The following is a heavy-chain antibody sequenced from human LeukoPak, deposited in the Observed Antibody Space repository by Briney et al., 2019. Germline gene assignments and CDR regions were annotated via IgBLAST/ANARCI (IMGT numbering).Heavy chain of an antibody. CDR3: GKTTTGYSSGQKPAWPVDY. Sequence: PGGSLRLSSEASGFTFGSYAMYWVRQAPGKGLEWVAGIFGSGGSAQYAESVKGRFTISRDNSKNTVYLQINSLRAEDTAVYYCGKTTTGYSSGQKPAWPVDYWGQGTLVTVSS. CDR2: IFGSGGSA. J-gene: IGHJ4*02. D-gene: IGHD6-19*01. CDR1: GFTFGSYA. V-gene: IGHV3-23*01.